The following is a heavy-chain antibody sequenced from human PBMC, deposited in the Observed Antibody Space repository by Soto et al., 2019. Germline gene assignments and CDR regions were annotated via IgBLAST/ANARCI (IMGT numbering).Heavy chain of an antibody. CDR2: INAGNGNT. V-gene: IGHV1-3*01. D-gene: IGHD3-10*01. J-gene: IGHJ6*03. CDR1: GYTFTSYA. CDR3: ARGATLGSGSYGYYYMDV. Sequence: ASVKVSCKASGYTFTSYAMHWVRQAPGQRLEWMGWINAGNGNTKYSQKFQGRVTITRDTSASTAYMELSSLRSEDTAVYYCARGATLGSGSYGYYYMDVWGKGTTVTVSS.